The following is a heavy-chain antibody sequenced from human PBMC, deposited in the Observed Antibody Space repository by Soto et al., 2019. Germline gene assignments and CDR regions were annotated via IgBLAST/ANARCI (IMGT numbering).Heavy chain of an antibody. CDR1: GGSISSGGYY. J-gene: IGHJ6*02. CDR3: ARDLKRYWSGGSCYSHYDYYYGMDV. V-gene: IGHV4-61*08. CDR2: IYYSGST. Sequence: PSETLSLTCTVSGGSISSGGYYWSWIRQHPGNGLEWIGYIYYSGSTNYNPSLKSRVTRSVDTSKNQFCLKLSSVTAADTAVYYCARDLKRYWSGGSCYSHYDYYYGMDVGGQGTTVTVSS. D-gene: IGHD2-15*01.